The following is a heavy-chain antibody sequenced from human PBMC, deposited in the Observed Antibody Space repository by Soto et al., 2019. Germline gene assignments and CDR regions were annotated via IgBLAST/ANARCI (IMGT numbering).Heavy chain of an antibody. D-gene: IGHD3-16*01. Sequence: QVQLVQSGADVKKPGSSVKVSCNTSGGSFGSSAISWVRQAPAQGLEWMGEIIPVFDKANYAQNFQGRLTITADELTGTVFMELSSLRSEDKAVYFCARLRRDWGDAFDLWGLGTFVTVSS. V-gene: IGHV1-69*01. J-gene: IGHJ3*01. CDR3: ARLRRDWGDAFDL. CDR2: IIPVFDKA. CDR1: GGSFGSSA.